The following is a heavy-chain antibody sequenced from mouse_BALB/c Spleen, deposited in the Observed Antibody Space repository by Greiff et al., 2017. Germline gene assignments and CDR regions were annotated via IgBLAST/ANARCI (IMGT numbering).Heavy chain of an antibody. J-gene: IGHJ4*01. D-gene: IGHD1-1*01. CDR1: GFSLTSYG. CDR3: ARYGSSPHYYAMDY. Sequence: VQGLESGPELVAPSQSLSITCTASGFSLTSYGVHWVRQPPGKGLEWLVVIWSDGSTTYNSALKSRLSIGKDNAKSQVFLKMNSLQTDDTAMYYCARYGSSPHYYAMDYWGQGTSVTVSS. V-gene: IGHV2-6-2*01. CDR2: IWSDGST.